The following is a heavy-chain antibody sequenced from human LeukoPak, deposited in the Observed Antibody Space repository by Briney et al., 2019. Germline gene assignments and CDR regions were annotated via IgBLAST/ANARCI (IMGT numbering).Heavy chain of an antibody. J-gene: IGHJ4*02. CDR1: GFAVSSNY. Sequence: GGSLRLSCAASGFAVSSNYMSWVRQAPGKGLEWVSVSYTGGNTHYADSVKGRFTLSRDNSKNTVYLQMNSLRVEDTAMYYCASISDLLYYFDSWGQGTLVTVSS. CDR2: SYTGGNT. CDR3: ASISDLLYYFDS. V-gene: IGHV3-66*01.